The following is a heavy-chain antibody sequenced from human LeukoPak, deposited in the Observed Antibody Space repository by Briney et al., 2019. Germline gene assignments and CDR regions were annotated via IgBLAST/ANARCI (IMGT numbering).Heavy chain of an antibody. Sequence: GGSLRLSCAASGFTFSTYSMNWVRQAPAKGLEWVSVIYSGGSTYYADSVKGRFSLSRDNSKNTVYLEMNSLTAEDTAVYYCATWGAYGWYFDLWGRGTLVTVSS. CDR1: GFTFSTYS. CDR3: ATWGAYGWYFDL. CDR2: IYSGGST. J-gene: IGHJ2*01. V-gene: IGHV3-53*01. D-gene: IGHD5-12*01.